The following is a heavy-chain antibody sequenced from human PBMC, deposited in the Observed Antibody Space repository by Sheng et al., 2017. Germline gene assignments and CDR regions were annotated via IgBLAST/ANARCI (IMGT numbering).Heavy chain of an antibody. Sequence: PGGSLRLSCAASGFTFSGYQMSWVRQAPGKGLEWILHINSGGNYKYYADSVQGRFTISRDNAKNSLYLQMNSLRAEDTAVYYCARENDAFDIWGQGTMVTV. CDR1: GFTFSGYQ. CDR3: ARENDAFDI. V-gene: IGHV3-48*03. J-gene: IGHJ3*02. CDR2: INSGGNYK.